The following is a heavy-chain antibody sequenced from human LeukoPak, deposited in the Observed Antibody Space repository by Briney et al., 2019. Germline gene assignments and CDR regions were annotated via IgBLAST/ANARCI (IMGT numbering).Heavy chain of an antibody. Sequence: KISCKGSGYSFTSYWIGWVRQMPGKGLEWMGGIIPIFGTANYAQKFQGRVTITADKSTSTAYMELSSLRSEDTAVYYCASRLAYCGGDCFFDYWGQGTLVTVSS. CDR2: IIPIFGTA. J-gene: IGHJ4*02. V-gene: IGHV1-69*06. CDR1: GYSFTSYW. D-gene: IGHD2-21*02. CDR3: ASRLAYCGGDCFFDY.